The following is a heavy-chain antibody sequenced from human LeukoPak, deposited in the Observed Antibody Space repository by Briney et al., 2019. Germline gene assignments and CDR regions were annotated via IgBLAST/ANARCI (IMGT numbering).Heavy chain of an antibody. CDR2: ISYDGNNK. D-gene: IGHD3-3*01. CDR1: GFTFSNFD. CDR3: ARGAYYDFWSGYFAFLYWFDH. V-gene: IGHV3-30*03. Sequence: GGSLRLSCAASGFTFSNFDMHWIRQAPGKGLEWVAVISYDGNNKYYADSVKGRFTISRDNSKDTLYLQMNSLRAEDTAVYYCARGAYYDFWSGYFAFLYWFDHWGQGTLVTVSS. J-gene: IGHJ5*02.